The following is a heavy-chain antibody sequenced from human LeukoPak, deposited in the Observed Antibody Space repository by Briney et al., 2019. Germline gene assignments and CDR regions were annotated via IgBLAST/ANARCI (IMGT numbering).Heavy chain of an antibody. CDR2: INNDGSST. Sequence: PGGSLRLSCAASGFTFSSYLMHWIRQAPGKGLVWVSRINNDGSSTNYADSVKGRFTISRDNAKNTVYLQMNSLRGEDTAVYYCVRDGGFGFLAAFDIWGQGTMVTVSS. CDR3: VRDGGFGFLAAFDI. J-gene: IGHJ3*02. V-gene: IGHV3-74*01. D-gene: IGHD3-10*01. CDR1: GFTFSSYL.